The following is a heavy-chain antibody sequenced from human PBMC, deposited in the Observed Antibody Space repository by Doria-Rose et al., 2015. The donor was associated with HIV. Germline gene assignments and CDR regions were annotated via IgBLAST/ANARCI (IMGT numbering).Heavy chain of an antibody. CDR2: IFYTGST. CDR1: GGSISHYY. Sequence: QVQLQGSGPGLVKPSETLSLTCSVSGGSISHYYWSWIRQPPGKGLEYIGDIFYTGSTNYSPSPKSRVSISIDTSKDKFSLRLSSVTAADTAVYYCARVLSGTYDYWGQGTLVTVSS. D-gene: IGHD1-26*01. CDR3: ARVLSGTYDY. V-gene: IGHV4-59*01. J-gene: IGHJ4*02.